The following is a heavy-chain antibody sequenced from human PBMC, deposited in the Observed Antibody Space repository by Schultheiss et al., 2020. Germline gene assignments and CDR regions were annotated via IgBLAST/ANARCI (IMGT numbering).Heavy chain of an antibody. J-gene: IGHJ6*02. D-gene: IGHD4-23*01. V-gene: IGHV3-48*04. Sequence: GGSLRLSCAASGFTFDDYGMSWVRQAPGKGLEWVSYISSSGSTIYYADSVKGRFTISRDNAKNSLYLQMNSLRAEDTAVYYCARDPHGNSPYYYYGMDVWGQGTTVTVSS. CDR2: ISSSGSTI. CDR1: GFTFDDYG. CDR3: ARDPHGNSPYYYYGMDV.